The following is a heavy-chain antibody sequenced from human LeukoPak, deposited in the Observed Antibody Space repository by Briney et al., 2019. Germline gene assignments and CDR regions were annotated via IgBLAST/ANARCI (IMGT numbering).Heavy chain of an antibody. D-gene: IGHD4-11*01. CDR1: GFTVSSNY. Sequence: PGGSLRLSCAASGFTVSSNYMSWVRQAPGKGLDWVSVIYSGGSTYYADSVKGRFTISRDNSKNTLYLQMNSLRAEDTAVYYCAGERDHAGYSYFDYWGQGTLVTVSS. V-gene: IGHV3-53*01. CDR2: IYSGGST. CDR3: AGERDHAGYSYFDY. J-gene: IGHJ4*02.